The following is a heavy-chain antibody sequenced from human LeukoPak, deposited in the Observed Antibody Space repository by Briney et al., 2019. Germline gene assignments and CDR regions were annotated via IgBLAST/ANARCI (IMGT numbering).Heavy chain of an antibody. D-gene: IGHD6-6*01. J-gene: IGHJ4*02. CDR3: ARRSEYSRSSGVSG. CDR1: GGSFSGYY. V-gene: IGHV4-34*01. Sequence: SETLSLTCIVSGGSFSGYYRNWIRQAPGKGLEWIGDINDSGSTNYNPSLKSRVTISADTSKTQFSRKLSSVTATDTAVYYCARRSEYSRSSGVSGWGQGTLVTVSS. CDR2: INDSGST.